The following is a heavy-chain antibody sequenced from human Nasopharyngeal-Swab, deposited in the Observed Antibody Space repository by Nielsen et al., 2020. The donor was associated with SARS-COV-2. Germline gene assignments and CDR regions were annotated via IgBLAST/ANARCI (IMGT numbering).Heavy chain of an antibody. D-gene: IGHD3-3*01. CDR3: ARRYLYYDCWSGYYYYFDY. CDR1: GFTFGSYW. V-gene: IGHV3-7*01. Sequence: GGSLRLSCAASGFTFGSYWMSWVRQAPGKGLEWVANIKQDGSEKYYVDSVKGGFTISRDNAKNSLYLQMNSLRAEDTAVYYCARRYLYYDCWSGYYYYFDYWGQGTLVTVSS. J-gene: IGHJ4*02. CDR2: IKQDGSEK.